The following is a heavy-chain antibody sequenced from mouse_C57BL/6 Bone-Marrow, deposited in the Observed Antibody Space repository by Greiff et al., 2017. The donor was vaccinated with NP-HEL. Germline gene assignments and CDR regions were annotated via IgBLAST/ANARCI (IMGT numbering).Heavy chain of an antibody. V-gene: IGHV14-3*01. J-gene: IGHJ4*01. CDR3: AIYDYDGYYAMDF. CDR2: IDPANGNT. CDR1: GFNIKNTY. Sequence: VQLQQSVAELVRPGASVKLSCTASGFNIKNTYMHWVKQRPEQGLEWIGRIDPANGNTKYAPKFQGKATKTAATSSNTAYLQLSSLTSEDTAIYYCAIYDYDGYYAMDFWGQGTSVTVSS. D-gene: IGHD2-4*01.